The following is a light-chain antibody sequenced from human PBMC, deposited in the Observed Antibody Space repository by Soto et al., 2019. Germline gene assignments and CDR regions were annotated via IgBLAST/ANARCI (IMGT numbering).Light chain of an antibody. CDR1: QSISSY. J-gene: IGKJ5*01. V-gene: IGKV1-39*01. Sequence: DIHMTQSPSSLSASVGNIFPITCRASQSISSYLNWYQQKPGKAPKLLIYAASSLQSGVPSRFSGSGSGTDFTLTISSLQTEDFATYYCQQSYSTHMITFGQGTRLEIK. CDR2: AAS. CDR3: QQSYSTHMIT.